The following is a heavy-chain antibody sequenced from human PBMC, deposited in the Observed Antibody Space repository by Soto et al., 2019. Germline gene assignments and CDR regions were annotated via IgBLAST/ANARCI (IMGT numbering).Heavy chain of an antibody. Sequence: ASVKVSCKASGYTFTGYYMHWVRQAPGQGLEWMGWINPNSGGTNYAQKFQGWVTMTRDTSISTAYMELSRLRSDDTAVYYCARSEGEGYYYMDVWGKGTTVTVS. CDR3: ARSEGEGYYYMDV. CDR2: INPNSGGT. D-gene: IGHD3-16*01. CDR1: GYTFTGYY. V-gene: IGHV1-2*04. J-gene: IGHJ6*03.